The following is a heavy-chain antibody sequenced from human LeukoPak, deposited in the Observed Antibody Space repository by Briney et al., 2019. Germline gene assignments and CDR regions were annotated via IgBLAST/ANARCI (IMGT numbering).Heavy chain of an antibody. CDR2: IYDSGSS. Sequence: PSETLSLTCRVSGYSISNSYYWGWIRQPPGKGLEWIGSIYDSGSSYYNPSLKSRVTISVDTSKNQLSLKVSSVTAADTAVYYCARVFEDGYNSFDYWGQGTLVTVSS. V-gene: IGHV4-38-2*02. CDR3: ARVFEDGYNSFDY. CDR1: GYSISNSYY. J-gene: IGHJ4*02. D-gene: IGHD5-24*01.